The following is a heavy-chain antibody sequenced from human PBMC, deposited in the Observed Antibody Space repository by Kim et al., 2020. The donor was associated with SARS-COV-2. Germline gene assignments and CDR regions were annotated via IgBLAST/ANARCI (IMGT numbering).Heavy chain of an antibody. CDR2: T. D-gene: IGHD1-26*01. J-gene: IGHJ5*02. V-gene: IGHV4-59*01. CDR3: ARDFSGSYYRA. Sequence: TNYNPSLKSRVTISVATSTNQFSLKLSSVTAADTAVYYCARDFSGSYYRAWGQGTLVTVSS.